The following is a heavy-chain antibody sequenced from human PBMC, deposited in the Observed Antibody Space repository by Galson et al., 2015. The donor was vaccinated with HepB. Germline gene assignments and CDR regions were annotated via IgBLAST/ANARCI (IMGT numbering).Heavy chain of an antibody. CDR1: GFTISSDV. J-gene: IGHJ4*02. CDR3: ARGDSSSWAPDY. Sequence: SLRLSCAAFGFTISSDVLQWVRQAPGKGLEWVAVISFDGTTKHSAESVKGRFTVSRDNSKNMLYLQMNALRVEDTAVYYCARGDSSSWAPDYWGQGTLVTVSS. V-gene: IGHV3-30*03. D-gene: IGHD2-2*01. CDR2: ISFDGTTK.